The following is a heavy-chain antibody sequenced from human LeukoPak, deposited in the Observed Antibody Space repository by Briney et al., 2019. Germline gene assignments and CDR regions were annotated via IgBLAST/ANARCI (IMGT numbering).Heavy chain of an antibody. CDR1: GLTFSSHW. Sequence: TGGSLRLSCAASGLTFSSHWMHWVRQAPGKGLEWVSAISGSGGSTYYADSVKGRFTISRDNSKNTLYLQMNSLRAEDTAVYYCAKPYDFWSGYYTAGYWGQGTLVTVSS. CDR2: ISGSGGST. D-gene: IGHD3-3*01. V-gene: IGHV3-23*01. CDR3: AKPYDFWSGYYTAGY. J-gene: IGHJ4*02.